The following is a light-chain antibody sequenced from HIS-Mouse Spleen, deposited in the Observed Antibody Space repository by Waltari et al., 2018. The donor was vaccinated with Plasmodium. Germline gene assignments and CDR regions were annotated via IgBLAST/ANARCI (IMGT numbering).Light chain of an antibody. CDR1: QSISSW. V-gene: IGKV1-5*03. CDR2: KAS. J-gene: IGKJ1*01. Sequence: DIQMTQSPSTLSASVGDRVTITCRASQSISSWLAWYQQKPGKAPKLLIYKASSLESGVPARFSVRGSGTEFPLTISSLQPDDFATYYCQQYNSYWTFGQGTKVEIK. CDR3: QQYNSYWT.